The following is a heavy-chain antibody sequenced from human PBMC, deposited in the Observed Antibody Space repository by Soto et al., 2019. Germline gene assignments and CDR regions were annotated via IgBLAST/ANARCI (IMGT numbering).Heavy chain of an antibody. CDR2: ISDDGTTT. D-gene: IGHD1-26*01. V-gene: IGHV3-74*01. J-gene: IGHJ4*02. Sequence: GESLRLSCVVSGFTFRLYWMQWVRQVPGQRPFWVSLISDDGTTTNYADSVRDRFTISRDNSKNTLYLQMNNLKPDDTAIYYCTRGPRVESSGTGAHWGQGT. CDR3: TRGPRVESSGTGAH. CDR1: GFTFRLYW.